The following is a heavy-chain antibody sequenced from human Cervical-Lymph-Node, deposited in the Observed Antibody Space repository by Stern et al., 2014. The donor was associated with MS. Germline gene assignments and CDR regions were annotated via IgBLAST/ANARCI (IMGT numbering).Heavy chain of an antibody. CDR3: ARATSDYIWWTYRFLDS. CDR2: IIPMFGIA. J-gene: IGHJ4*02. Sequence: QVQLVQSGAEVKKPGSSVKVSCKASGGTISNYIIGWVRQAPGQGLEWMGGIIPMFGIANYAEKFQDRVTITADESTSTAYMDLSSLRSEDTAVYYCARATSDYIWWTYRFLDSWGQGTLVIVSS. V-gene: IGHV1-69*01. CDR1: GGTISNYI. D-gene: IGHD3-16*02.